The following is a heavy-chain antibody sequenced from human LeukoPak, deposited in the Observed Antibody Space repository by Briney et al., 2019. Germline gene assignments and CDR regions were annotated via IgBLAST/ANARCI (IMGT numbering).Heavy chain of an antibody. CDR2: INYSGST. CDR1: GGSISSYY. V-gene: IGHV4-59*08. CDR3: ARRETAYYLNAPFDP. Sequence: SETLSLTCTVSGGSISSYYWSWIRQPPGKGLEWTGYINYSGSTNYNPSLKSRVTISLDTSKNQFSLKLSSVTAADTAVYYCARRETAYYLNAPFDPWGQGTLVTVSS. J-gene: IGHJ5*02. D-gene: IGHD3-9*01.